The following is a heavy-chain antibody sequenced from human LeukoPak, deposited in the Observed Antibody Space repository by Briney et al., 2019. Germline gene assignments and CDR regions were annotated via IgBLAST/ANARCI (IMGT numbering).Heavy chain of an antibody. CDR3: ARFRDGYNTFDY. CDR1: GGSISSYY. J-gene: IGHJ4*02. D-gene: IGHD5-24*01. CDR2: IYYSGST. Sequence: PSGTLSLTCTVSGGSISSYYWSWIRQPPGKGLEWIGYIYYSGSTNYNPSLKSRVTISVDTSKNQYSLKLSSVTAADTAVYYCARFRDGYNTFDYWGRGTLVTVSS. V-gene: IGHV4-59*01.